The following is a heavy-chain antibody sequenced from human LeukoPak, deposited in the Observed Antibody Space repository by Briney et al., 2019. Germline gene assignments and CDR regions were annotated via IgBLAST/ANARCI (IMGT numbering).Heavy chain of an antibody. CDR3: ARRGRGYDLSP. J-gene: IGHJ1*01. CDR1: GGTFSSYA. D-gene: IGHD5-12*01. CDR2: IIPIFGTA. V-gene: IGHV1-69*05. Sequence: GASVKVSCKASGGTFSSYAISWVRQAPGQGLEWMGGIIPIFGTANYAQKFQGRVTITTDVSTSTAYMELSSLRSEDTAVYYCARRGRGYDLSPWGQGTLVTVSS.